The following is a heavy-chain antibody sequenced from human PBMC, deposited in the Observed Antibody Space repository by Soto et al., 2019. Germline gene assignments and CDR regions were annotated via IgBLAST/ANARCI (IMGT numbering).Heavy chain of an antibody. Sequence: SETLSLTCAVSGDSNSSYYCMWIRQPPGKGPESIGYLYYGRSANYNPSLKSRVTLSVDTSTNQCSMTLSSMTAADTAVYYCARGSRYFDWLKRYYYYGMDVWGQGTTVT. D-gene: IGHD3-9*01. CDR1: GDSNSSYY. V-gene: IGHV4-59*01. CDR2: LYYGRSA. J-gene: IGHJ6*02. CDR3: ARGSRYFDWLKRYYYYGMDV.